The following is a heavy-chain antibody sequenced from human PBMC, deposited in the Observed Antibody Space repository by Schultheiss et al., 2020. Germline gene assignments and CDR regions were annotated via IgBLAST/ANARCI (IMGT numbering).Heavy chain of an antibody. V-gene: IGHV3-21*04. D-gene: IGHD4-17*01. Sequence: GGSLRLSCAASGFIVSDNYMSWVRQAPGKGLEWVSSISSTSRYIYYADSVKGRFTVSRDNAKNSLYLQMNSLRDEDTALYSCANRRLHGDRPSYFFDDWGRGTLVTVSS. CDR1: GFIVSDNY. CDR2: ISSTSRYI. J-gene: IGHJ4*02. CDR3: ANRRLHGDRPSYFFDD.